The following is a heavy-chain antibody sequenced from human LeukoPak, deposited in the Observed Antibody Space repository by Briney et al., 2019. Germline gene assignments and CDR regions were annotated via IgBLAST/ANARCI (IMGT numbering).Heavy chain of an antibody. Sequence: SETLSLTCTVSGGSISSSGYYWGWIRQPPGKGPEWIGSIYYSGISYYNPSLKSRVTISVDTSKNQFSLKLTSVTAADTSVYYCARPGEGGGYDYWGQGTLVTVSS. V-gene: IGHV4-39*01. CDR1: GGSISSSGYY. CDR2: IYYSGIS. J-gene: IGHJ4*02. CDR3: ARPGEGGGYDY. D-gene: IGHD3-16*01.